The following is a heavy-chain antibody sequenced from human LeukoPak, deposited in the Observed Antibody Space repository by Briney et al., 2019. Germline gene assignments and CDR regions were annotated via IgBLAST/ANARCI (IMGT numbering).Heavy chain of an antibody. D-gene: IGHD3-22*01. J-gene: IGHJ3*02. CDR3: ARVGYSGAFDI. CDR2: IYTSGST. CDR1: GVSISSYY. V-gene: IGHV4-4*07. Sequence: SETLSLTCTVSGVSISSYYWSWIGQPAGKGLDWIGRIYTSGSTNYNPSLTSRVTISVDTSNYQLSLKLSSVTAADTAVYYCARVGYSGAFDIWGQGTMVTVSS.